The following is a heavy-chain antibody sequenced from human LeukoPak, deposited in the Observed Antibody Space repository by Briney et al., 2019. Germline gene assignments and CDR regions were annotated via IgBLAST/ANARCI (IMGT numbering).Heavy chain of an antibody. J-gene: IGHJ2*01. CDR3: AKSEPEVWPWYFDL. Sequence: GRSLRLSCAASGFTFSGYGMHWVRQAPGKGLEWVAVIWYDGSTKYYAESVKGRFTISRDNSKKTLYLQMNSLRAEDTALYYCAKSEPEVWPWYFDLWGRGTLVTVSS. CDR1: GFTFSGYG. V-gene: IGHV3-33*06. CDR2: IWYDGSTK. D-gene: IGHD1-14*01.